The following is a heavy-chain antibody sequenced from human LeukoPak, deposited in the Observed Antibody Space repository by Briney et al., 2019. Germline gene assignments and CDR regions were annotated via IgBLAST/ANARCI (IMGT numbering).Heavy chain of an antibody. CDR2: INHSGST. CDR1: GGSFSGYY. D-gene: IGHD3-3*01. CDR3: ARHYDYWSGLDYFDY. J-gene: IGHJ4*02. Sequence: SETLSLTCAVYGGSFSGYYWSWIRQPPGKGLEWIGEINHSGSTNYNPSLKSRVTISVDTSKNQFSLKLSSVTAADTAVYYCARHYDYWSGLDYFDYWGQGTLVTVSS. V-gene: IGHV4-34*01.